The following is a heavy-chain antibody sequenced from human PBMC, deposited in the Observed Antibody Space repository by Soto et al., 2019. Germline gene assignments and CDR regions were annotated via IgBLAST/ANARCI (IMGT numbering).Heavy chain of an antibody. CDR2: IIPIFGTA. CDR3: ARGRGYDFLNKDYYYYGMDL. D-gene: IGHD5-12*01. CDR1: VGTFSSYA. J-gene: IGHJ6*02. Sequence: QVQLVQSGAEVKKPGSSVKVSCTASVGTFSSYAISWVRQAPGQGLEWMGGIIPIFGTANYAQKFQGRVTITADESTRTACMERSSLRCEDTAVYYCARGRGYDFLNKDYYYYGMDLWGQGTTVTVSS. V-gene: IGHV1-69*01.